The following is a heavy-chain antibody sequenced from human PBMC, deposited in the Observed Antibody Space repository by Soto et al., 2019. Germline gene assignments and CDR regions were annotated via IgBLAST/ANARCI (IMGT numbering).Heavy chain of an antibody. CDR1: GFTFSDYY. Sequence: GGSLRLSCAASGFTFSDYYMSWIRQAPGKGLEWVSYISSSSSYTNYADSVKGRFTISRDNAKNSLYLQMNSLRAEDTAVYYCARDWSSSWYSDYWGQGTLVTVSS. J-gene: IGHJ4*02. D-gene: IGHD6-13*01. CDR2: ISSSSSYT. CDR3: ARDWSSSWYSDY. V-gene: IGHV3-11*06.